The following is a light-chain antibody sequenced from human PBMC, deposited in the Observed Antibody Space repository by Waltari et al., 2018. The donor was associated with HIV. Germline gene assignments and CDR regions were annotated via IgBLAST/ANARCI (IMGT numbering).Light chain of an antibody. CDR2: EDD. J-gene: IGLJ2*01. CDR1: RSTVGPGY. V-gene: IGLV1-51*01. CDR3: ATWDNRLTTVL. Sequence: QSVLTPPPSVSAAPGPNVPISCSCGRSTVGPGYSSLSRQLPGAAPKLLIFEDDQRPAGIPDRFSGSKSGTSATLGITGLQTGDEADYYCATWDNRLTTVLFGGGTKLTVL.